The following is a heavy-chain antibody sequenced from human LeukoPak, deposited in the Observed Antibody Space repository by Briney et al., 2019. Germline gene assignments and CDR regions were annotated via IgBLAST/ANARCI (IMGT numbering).Heavy chain of an antibody. J-gene: IGHJ4*02. V-gene: IGHV3-7*03. Sequence: GGSLRLSCAASGFTFSSCWMSWVRQAPGKGLEWVANIKQDGSEKYYVDSVKGRFTISRDNAKNSLYLQMNSLRAEDTAVYYCAKGGGTMVRGVIRAYFDYWGQGTLVTVSS. D-gene: IGHD3-10*01. CDR3: AKGGGTMVRGVIRAYFDY. CDR2: IKQDGSEK. CDR1: GFTFSSCW.